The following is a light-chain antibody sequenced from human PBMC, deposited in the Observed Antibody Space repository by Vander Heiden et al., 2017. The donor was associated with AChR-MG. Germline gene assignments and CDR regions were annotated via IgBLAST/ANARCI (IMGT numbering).Light chain of an antibody. J-gene: IGLJ3*02. CDR3: SSYTSSSTWV. Sequence: PGQSITIPCTGTSSDVGGYNYVSWYQQHPGKAPKLMIYDVRTRPSGVSNRFSGSKSGNTASLTISGLQAEDVADYYCSSYTSSSTWVFGGGTKLTVL. CDR2: DVR. CDR1: SSDVGGYNY. V-gene: IGLV2-14*03.